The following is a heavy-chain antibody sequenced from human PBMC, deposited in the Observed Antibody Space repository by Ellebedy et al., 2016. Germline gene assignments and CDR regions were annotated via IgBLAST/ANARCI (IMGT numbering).Heavy chain of an antibody. D-gene: IGHD5-18*01. CDR2: ISRIDGST. CDR1: GFSLSSYS. V-gene: IGHV3-23*01. CDR3: AGDERGYNYGSNDY. Sequence: GGSLRLSCSASGFSLSSYSVNWVRQVPGKGLEWVSGISRIDGSTNYADSVKGRFTISRDNSKNSLYLQMNSLRTEDTAVYYCAGDERGYNYGSNDYWGQGTLVTVSS. J-gene: IGHJ4*02.